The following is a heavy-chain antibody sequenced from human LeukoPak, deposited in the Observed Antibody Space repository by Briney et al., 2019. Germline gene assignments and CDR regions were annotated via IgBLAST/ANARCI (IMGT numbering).Heavy chain of an antibody. Sequence: PSETLSLSCSVSGGSISSYSWSWIRQSPGKGLEWIGSVYYSGSTNYKPSLRSRVTMSGDTSNNQFSLRLRSVTAADTAVYYCARHGGETVVAMILHAFDIWGQGTMVTVSS. CDR1: GGSISSYS. V-gene: IGHV4-59*08. J-gene: IGHJ3*02. CDR2: VYYSGST. CDR3: ARHGGETVVAMILHAFDI. D-gene: IGHD5-12*01.